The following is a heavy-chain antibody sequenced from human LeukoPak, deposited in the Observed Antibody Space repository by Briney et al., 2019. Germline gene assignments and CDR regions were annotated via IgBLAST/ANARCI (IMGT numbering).Heavy chain of an antibody. D-gene: IGHD2-2*01. J-gene: IGHJ4*02. Sequence: GGSLRLSCAASGFTFSSYSMNWVRQAPGKGLEWVSYISSSSSTIYYADSVKGRFTISRDNAKNSLYLQMNRLRAEDTAVYYCERVQSVVVGSFYFDYWGQGTMVTVSS. CDR3: ERVQSVVVGSFYFDY. V-gene: IGHV3-48*01. CDR2: ISSSSSTI. CDR1: GFTFSSYS.